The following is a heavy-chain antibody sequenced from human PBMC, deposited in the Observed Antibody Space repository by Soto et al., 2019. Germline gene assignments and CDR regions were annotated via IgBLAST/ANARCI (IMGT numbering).Heavy chain of an antibody. CDR1: GGTFSSYA. V-gene: IGHV1-69*01. CDR2: IIPIFGTA. J-gene: IGHJ6*02. CDR3: GREVSIFGVVYYYYGMDV. Sequence: QVQLVQSGAEVKKPGSSVKVSCKASGGTFSSYAISWVRQAPGQGLEWVGGIIPIFGTANYAQKFQGRVTITADESTSTAYMELSSLRSDDTALYYCGREVSIFGVVYYYYGMDVWGQGTTVTVS. D-gene: IGHD3-3*01.